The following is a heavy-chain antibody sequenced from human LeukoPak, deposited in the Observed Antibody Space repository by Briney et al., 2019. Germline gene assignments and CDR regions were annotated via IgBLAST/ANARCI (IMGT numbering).Heavy chain of an antibody. D-gene: IGHD6-19*01. V-gene: IGHV4-34*01. CDR1: GWSFSGSC. CDR3: ARGRRSSGRHDAFDI. Sequence: PSETLSLTCAVSGWSFSGSCWNWIRQPPGKGLEWIGEVDDSGSTNYNPSLKSRVTTSADTSMNQFSLRLSSVTAADTAVYYCARGRRSSGRHDAFDIWGQGTMVTVSS. J-gene: IGHJ3*02. CDR2: VDDSGST.